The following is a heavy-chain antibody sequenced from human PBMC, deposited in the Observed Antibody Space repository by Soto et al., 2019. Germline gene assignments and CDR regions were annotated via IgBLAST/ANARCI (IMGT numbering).Heavy chain of an antibody. V-gene: IGHV3-33*01. CDR3: ATFGYAAAAATQFFDY. CDR2: VWYDGSNK. CDR1: GFTFSSYG. Sequence: QVELVESGGGEVQPGRSLRLSCAASGFTFSSYGMHWVRQAPGKALEWVAVVWYDGSNKYYPDSEKGRFTISRDYSKNLPYLRKNSIRADATVAHYDATFGYAAAAATQFFDYWGQGTLVTISS. J-gene: IGHJ4*02. D-gene: IGHD6-13*01.